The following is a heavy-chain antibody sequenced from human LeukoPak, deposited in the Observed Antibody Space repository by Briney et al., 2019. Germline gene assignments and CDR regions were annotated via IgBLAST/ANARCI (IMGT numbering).Heavy chain of an antibody. CDR2: ISAYNGNT. Sequence: GASVKVSCKASGYTFTSYGISWVRQAPGQGLEWMGWISAYNGNTDYAQKLQGRVTMTTDTSTSTAYMELRSLRSDDTAVYYCARNVYSGSPGVYYFDYWGQGTLVTVSS. V-gene: IGHV1-18*01. CDR1: GYTFTSYG. CDR3: ARNVYSGSPGVYYFDY. J-gene: IGHJ4*02. D-gene: IGHD1-26*01.